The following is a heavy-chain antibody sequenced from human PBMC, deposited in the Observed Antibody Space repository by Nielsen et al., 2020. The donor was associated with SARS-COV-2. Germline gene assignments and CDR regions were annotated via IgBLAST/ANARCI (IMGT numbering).Heavy chain of an antibody. J-gene: IGHJ3*02. CDR2: IKQDGGEK. CDR3: ARESVTGTDAFDI. V-gene: IGHV3-7*01. CDR1: GFSFNSYW. Sequence: GESLKISCAASGFSFNSYWMSWVRQAPGKGLEWVANIKQDGGEKYYVDSVKGRFTISRDNAENSLSLQMNSLRAEDTAVYYCARESVTGTDAFDIWGQGTVVTVSS. D-gene: IGHD6-19*01.